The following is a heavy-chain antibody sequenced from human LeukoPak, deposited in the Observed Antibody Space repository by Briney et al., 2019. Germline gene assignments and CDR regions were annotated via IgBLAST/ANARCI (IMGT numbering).Heavy chain of an antibody. Sequence: GGSLRLSCAASGFTFSSYTMSWDRQAPGEGLEWLSAINGRGNTYYAGSVKGRFTISRDNSENTLYLQMNSLTVDDTAVYFCAKERQTGDYFTSDYWGQGTLVTVSS. CDR2: INGRGNT. CDR3: AKERQTGDYFTSDY. J-gene: IGHJ4*02. CDR1: GFTFSSYT. D-gene: IGHD4-17*01. V-gene: IGHV3-23*01.